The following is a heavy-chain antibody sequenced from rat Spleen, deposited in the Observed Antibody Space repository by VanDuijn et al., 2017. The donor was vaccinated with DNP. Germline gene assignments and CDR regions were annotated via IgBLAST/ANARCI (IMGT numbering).Heavy chain of an antibody. Sequence: EVQLVESGGGLVQPGRSLKLSCAASGISFSDNNMAWVRQAPKKGLEWVATIIYDGSRTYYRDSVKGRFTISRDNAKNTLYLQRDSLRSEDTATYYCARHRVSIGYAMDAWGQGTSVTVSS. V-gene: IGHV5S10*01. J-gene: IGHJ4*01. CDR1: GISFSDNN. CDR3: ARHRVSIGYAMDA. D-gene: IGHD1-11*01. CDR2: IIYDGSRT.